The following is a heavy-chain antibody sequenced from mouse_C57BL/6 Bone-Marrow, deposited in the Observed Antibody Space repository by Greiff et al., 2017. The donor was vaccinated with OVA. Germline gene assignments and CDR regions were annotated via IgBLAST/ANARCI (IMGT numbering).Heavy chain of an antibody. CDR2: IGPADGNT. CDR1: GFTFKNTY. J-gene: IGHJ2*01. V-gene: IGHV14-3*01. D-gene: IGHD1-1*01. CDR3: DSYYGSSYGYFDY. Sequence: VQLKESVAELVRPGASVKFSCTASGFTFKNTYMPWVRQRPEQGLEWVGRIGPADGNTKYAPKVPGKATITTDTSSNTDYLQLSSLTSEDTAIYYCDSYYGSSYGYFDYWGQGTPLTVSS.